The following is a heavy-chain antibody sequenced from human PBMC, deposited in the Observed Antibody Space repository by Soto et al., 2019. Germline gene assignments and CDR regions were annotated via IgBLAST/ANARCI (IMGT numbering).Heavy chain of an antibody. Sequence: TLSLTCTVSGDSIRSGEQYWSWIRQPPGKGLEWIGYIYYSGSTYYNPSLKSRVTLSVDTSKNQFSLELTSVTAADTAVYYCARTPNFDYWGQGTLVTVSS. CDR2: IYYSGST. CDR1: GDSIRSGEQY. J-gene: IGHJ4*02. V-gene: IGHV4-30-4*01. CDR3: ARTPNFDY.